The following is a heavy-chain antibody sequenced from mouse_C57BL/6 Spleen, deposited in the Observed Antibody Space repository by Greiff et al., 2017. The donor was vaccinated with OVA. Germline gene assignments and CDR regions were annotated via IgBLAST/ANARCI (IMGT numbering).Heavy chain of an antibody. J-gene: IGHJ2*01. CDR3: ARSVDYGAYFDY. Sequence: QVTLKVSGPGILQSSQTLSLTCSFSGFSLRTSGMGVSWIRQPSGKVLEWLAPIYWDDAKRYNPSLKSRLTISKYTSRNQVFLKISSVDTSDTATYYCARSVDYGAYFDYWGQGTTRTVSS. CDR2: IYWDDAK. D-gene: IGHD2-4*01. CDR1: GFSLRTSGMG. V-gene: IGHV8-12*01.